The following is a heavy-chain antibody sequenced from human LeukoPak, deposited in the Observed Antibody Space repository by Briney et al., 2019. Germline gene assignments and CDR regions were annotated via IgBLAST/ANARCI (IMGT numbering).Heavy chain of an antibody. Sequence: GTSLRLSCSASGFTFRNYGIHWVRQAPGKGLEWVIVVSRDGGTKYYSDSVKGRFTISRDNSKNTLYLQMNSLRAEDTAVYYCARRSGIAVAGAFDYWGQGTLVTVSS. J-gene: IGHJ4*02. CDR3: ARRSGIAVAGAFDY. D-gene: IGHD6-19*01. CDR2: VSRDGGTK. V-gene: IGHV3-30*03. CDR1: GFTFRNYG.